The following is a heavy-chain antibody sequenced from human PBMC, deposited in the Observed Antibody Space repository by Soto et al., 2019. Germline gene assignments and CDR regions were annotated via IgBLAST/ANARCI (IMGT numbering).Heavy chain of an antibody. CDR2: ITWNSATI. V-gene: IGHV3-9*01. Sequence: GGSLRLSCAASGFTFDDYGMHWVRQGPGKGLEWVSGITWNSATIGYAASVKGRFTISRDNAKNSLYLQMSSLTTEDTAVYYCAKARWARDSTDVWRQGTTVTVSS. CDR1: GFTFDDYG. J-gene: IGHJ6*02. CDR3: AKARWARDSTDV. D-gene: IGHD4-4*01.